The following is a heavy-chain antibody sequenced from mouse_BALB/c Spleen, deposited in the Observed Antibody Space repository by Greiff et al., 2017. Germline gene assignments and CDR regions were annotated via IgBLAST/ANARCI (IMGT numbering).Heavy chain of an antibody. CDR3: AREGTMITTGYFDY. CDR1: GYSITSGYY. D-gene: IGHD2-4*01. V-gene: IGHV3-6*02. Sequence: ESGPGLVKPSQSLSLTCSVTGYSITSGYYWNWIRQFPGNKLEWMGYISYDGSNNYNPSLKNRISITRDTSKNQFFLKLNSVTTEDTATYYCAREGTMITTGYFDYWGQGTTLTVSS. CDR2: ISYDGSN. J-gene: IGHJ2*01.